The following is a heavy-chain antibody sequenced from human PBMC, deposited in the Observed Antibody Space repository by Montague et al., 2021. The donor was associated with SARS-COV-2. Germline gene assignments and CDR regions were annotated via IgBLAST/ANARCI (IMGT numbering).Heavy chain of an antibody. CDR3: ARDGFTCLQLWSWFDP. V-gene: IGHV4-38-2*02. D-gene: IGHD5-24*01. CDR1: SYSISSGYY. CDR2: IYLSGST. Sequence: SETLSLTCTVSSYSISSGYYWGWIRQPPGKGLEWIGNIYLSGSTYYNPSLKSRVTISVDTPKNQFFLKLSSVTAADTAVYYRARDGFTCLQLWSWFDPWGQGTLVTVSS. J-gene: IGHJ5*02.